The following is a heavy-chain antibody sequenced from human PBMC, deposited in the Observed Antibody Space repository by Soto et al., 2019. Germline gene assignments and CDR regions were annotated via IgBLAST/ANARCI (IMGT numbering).Heavy chain of an antibody. J-gene: IGHJ4*02. D-gene: IGHD3-9*01. CDR2: ISAYIGNT. CDR3: ARQADYDILTGYYNPRFDY. CDR1: GYTFTSYG. Sequence: QVQLVQSGAEVKKPGASVKVSCKASGYTFTSYGISWVRQAPGQGLEWMGWISAYIGNTNYAQKLQGRVTMTTDTSTSTAYMELRSLRSDDTAVYYCARQADYDILTGYYNPRFDYWGQGTLVTVSS. V-gene: IGHV1-18*01.